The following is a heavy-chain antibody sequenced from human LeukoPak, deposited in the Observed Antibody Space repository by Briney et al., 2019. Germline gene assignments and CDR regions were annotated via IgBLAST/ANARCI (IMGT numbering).Heavy chain of an antibody. Sequence: GGSLRLSCAASGFTFSDYYMSWIRQAPGKGLEWVAVISYDGSNKYYADSVEGRFTISRDNSKNTLYLQMNSLRAEDTAVYYCAKDLWFGESAFDYWGQGTLVTVSS. CDR2: ISYDGSNK. CDR3: AKDLWFGESAFDY. CDR1: GFTFSDYY. D-gene: IGHD3-10*01. J-gene: IGHJ4*02. V-gene: IGHV3-30*18.